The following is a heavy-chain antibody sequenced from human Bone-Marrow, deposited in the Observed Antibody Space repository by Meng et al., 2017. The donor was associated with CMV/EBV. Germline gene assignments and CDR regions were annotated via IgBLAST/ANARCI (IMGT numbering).Heavy chain of an antibody. CDR2: IEYSGST. CDR3: ARTVPEGVDRVAAALGPNWFDP. V-gene: IGHV4-34*01. D-gene: IGHD2-15*01. CDR1: GGSLNGHY. Sequence: SETLSLPCAVQGGSLNGHYWSWIRQPPGNGLDWMGSIEYSGSTYYNPSLKSRDTISVDTSKNQFSLKLSSVTAADTAVYYCARTVPEGVDRVAAALGPNWFDPWGQGTLVTVSS. J-gene: IGHJ5*02.